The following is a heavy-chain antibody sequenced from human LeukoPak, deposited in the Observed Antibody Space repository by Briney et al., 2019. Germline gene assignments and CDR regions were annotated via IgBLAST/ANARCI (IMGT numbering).Heavy chain of an antibody. Sequence: GRSLRLSCAASGFTFSTYGMHWVRQAPGKGLEWVAVIWYDGSNKYYADSVRGRFTISRDNFKNTLYLQMNSLRAEDTAVYYCARDLWDIVVSPDYWGQGTLVTVSS. V-gene: IGHV3-33*01. J-gene: IGHJ4*02. CDR1: GFTFSTYG. D-gene: IGHD2-15*01. CDR3: ARDLWDIVVSPDY. CDR2: IWYDGSNK.